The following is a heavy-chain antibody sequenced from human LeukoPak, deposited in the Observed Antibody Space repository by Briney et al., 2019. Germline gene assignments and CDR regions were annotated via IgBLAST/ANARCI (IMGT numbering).Heavy chain of an antibody. CDR2: ISAYNGNT. Sequence: ASVKVSCKASGYTFTSYGISWVRQAPGQGLEWMGWISAYNGNTNYAQKLQGRVTMTTDTSTSTAYMELRSLRSDDTAVYYCARESITGTQYYYYYGMDVWGQGTTVTVSS. D-gene: IGHD1-20*01. CDR1: GYTFTSYG. V-gene: IGHV1-18*01. CDR3: ARESITGTQYYYYYGMDV. J-gene: IGHJ6*02.